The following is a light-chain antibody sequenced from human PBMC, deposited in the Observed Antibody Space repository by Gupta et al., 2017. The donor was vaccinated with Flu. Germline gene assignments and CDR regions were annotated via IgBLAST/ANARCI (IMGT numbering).Light chain of an antibody. CDR1: TSNIAHNA. J-gene: IGLJ2*01. Sequence: STSNIAHNAVNWYQQVPGTAPKLLLYGNYQRPSGVPDRFSGSRSGASASLVISGLQSEDEADYYCETWDDSLNGRVFGGGTKLTVL. CDR2: GNY. V-gene: IGLV1-44*01. CDR3: ETWDDSLNGRV.